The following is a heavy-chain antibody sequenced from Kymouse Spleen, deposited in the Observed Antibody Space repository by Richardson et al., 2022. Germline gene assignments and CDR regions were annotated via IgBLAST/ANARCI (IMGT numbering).Heavy chain of an antibody. Sequence: EVQLVESGGGLIQPGGSLRLSCAASGFTVSSNYMSWVRQAPGKGLEWVSVIYSCGSTYYADSVKGRFTISRDNSKNTLYLQMNSLRAEDTAVYYCARDKVVGAGEYGMDVWGQGTTVTVSS. V-gene: IGHV3-66*03. D-gene: IGHD1-26*01. CDR2: IYSCGST. CDR1: GFTVSSNY. J-gene: IGHJ6*02. CDR3: ARDKVVGAGEYGMDV.